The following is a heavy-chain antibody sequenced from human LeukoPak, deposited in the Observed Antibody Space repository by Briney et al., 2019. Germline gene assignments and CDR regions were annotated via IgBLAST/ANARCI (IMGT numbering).Heavy chain of an antibody. V-gene: IGHV3-9*01. J-gene: IGHJ4*02. CDR1: GFTFDDYA. CDR3: AKVASYYYGSGSFDY. Sequence: GGSLRLSCAASGFTFDDYAMHWVRQAPGKGLEWVSGISWNSGSIGYADSVKGRFTISRDNAKNSLYLQMNSLRAEDTALYYCAKVASYYYGSGSFDYWGQGTLATVSS. CDR2: ISWNSGSI. D-gene: IGHD3-10*01.